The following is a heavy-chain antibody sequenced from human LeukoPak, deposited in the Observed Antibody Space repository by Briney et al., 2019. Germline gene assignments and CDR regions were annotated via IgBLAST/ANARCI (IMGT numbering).Heavy chain of an antibody. CDR2: ISSSSSTI. CDR1: GFSFSSYS. Sequence: GGSLRLSCAASGFSFSSYSMNWVRQAPGKGLEWVSYISSSSSTIYCADSVKGRFTISRDNAKKSLYLQMNSLRDEDTAVYYCAGEYSSSWFGGWFDPWGQGTLVTVSS. J-gene: IGHJ5*02. V-gene: IGHV3-48*02. D-gene: IGHD2-2*01. CDR3: AGEYSSSWFGGWFDP.